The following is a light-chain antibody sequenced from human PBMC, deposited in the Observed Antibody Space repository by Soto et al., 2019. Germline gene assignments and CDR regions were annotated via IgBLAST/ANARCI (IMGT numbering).Light chain of an antibody. CDR1: QSVSGN. CDR2: GAS. J-gene: IGKJ5*01. CDR3: QEYSNGFSFT. Sequence: EIVMTQSPATLSVSPGERATLSCRASQSVSGNLAWYQQKPGQAPRLLIYGASTRANGIPARFSGSGSGTEFTLIISCLQCDDFAVYYCQEYSNGFSFTFGQGTRREIK. V-gene: IGKV3-15*01.